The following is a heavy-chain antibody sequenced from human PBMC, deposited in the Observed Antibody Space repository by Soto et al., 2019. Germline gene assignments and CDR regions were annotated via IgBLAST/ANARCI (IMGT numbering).Heavy chain of an antibody. V-gene: IGHV3-23*01. CDR2: ISGSGGST. Sequence: EVQLLASGGGLVQHGGSLRLSCAASGFTFSSYAMSWVRQAPGKGMEWVSDISGSGGSTYYADSVKGRFTISRDNSKNSLYLQMNSLRAEDTAVYYCAKDEIGWELLRFDYWGQGTLVTVSS. CDR1: GFTFSSYA. J-gene: IGHJ4*02. CDR3: AKDEIGWELLRFDY. D-gene: IGHD1-26*01.